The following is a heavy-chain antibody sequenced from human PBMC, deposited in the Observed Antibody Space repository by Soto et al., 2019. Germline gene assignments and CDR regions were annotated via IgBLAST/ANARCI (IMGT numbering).Heavy chain of an antibody. V-gene: IGHV3-30*03. CDR1: GFTFSSYG. Sequence: GGSLRLSCAASGFTFSSYGMHWVRQAPGKGLEWVAVISYDGSNKYYADSVKGRFTISRDNSKNTLYLQMNSLRAEDTAVYYCARVSLEPYGEDWFDPWGQGTLVTVSS. CDR3: ARVSLEPYGEDWFDP. CDR2: ISYDGSNK. J-gene: IGHJ5*02. D-gene: IGHD1-20*01.